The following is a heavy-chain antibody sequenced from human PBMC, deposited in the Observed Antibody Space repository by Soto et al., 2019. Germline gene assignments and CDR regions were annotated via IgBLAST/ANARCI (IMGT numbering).Heavy chain of an antibody. Sequence: SETLSLTCTVSGGSISSYYWSWIRRPPGKGLEWIGYIYYSGSTNYNPSLKSRVTISVDTSKNQFSLKLNSMTAADTAVYYCSRSYGAFFDYSGQGTLVTVSS. V-gene: IGHV4-59*08. J-gene: IGHJ4*02. CDR1: GGSISSYY. D-gene: IGHD4-17*01. CDR2: IYYSGST. CDR3: SRSYGAFFDY.